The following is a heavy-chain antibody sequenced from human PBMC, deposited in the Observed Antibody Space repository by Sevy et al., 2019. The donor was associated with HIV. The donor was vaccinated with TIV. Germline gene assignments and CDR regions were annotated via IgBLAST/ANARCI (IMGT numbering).Heavy chain of an antibody. CDR1: GFTFSSYG. CDR3: ARVGVPAAIGLDY. V-gene: IGHV3-33*01. J-gene: IGHJ4*02. Sequence: AGSLRLSCAASGFTFSSYGMHWVRQAPGKELEWVATIGYDGSKKYYADSVKGRLTISRDNSKNTLYMQMNSLRAEDTAVYFCARVGVPAAIGLDYWGQGTLVTVSS. D-gene: IGHD2-2*01. CDR2: IGYDGSKK.